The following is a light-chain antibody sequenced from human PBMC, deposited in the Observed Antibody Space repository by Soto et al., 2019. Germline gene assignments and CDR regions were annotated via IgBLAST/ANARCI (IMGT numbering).Light chain of an antibody. V-gene: IGKV3-20*01. Sequence: EIVLTQSPGTLSLSPGARPTLSCRASQPISSSYLAWYQQRPGQAPRLVIHTGSTRAAGIPDRFSATGSGTDFTLTIRGLQSEDFAVYYCLLYGITVYTFGQGAKVDI. CDR3: LLYGITVYT. CDR1: QPISSSY. J-gene: IGKJ2*01. CDR2: TGS.